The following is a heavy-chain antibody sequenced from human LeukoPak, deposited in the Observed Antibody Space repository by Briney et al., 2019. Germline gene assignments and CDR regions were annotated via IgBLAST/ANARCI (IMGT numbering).Heavy chain of an antibody. CDR3: AKDPMEVDSSGWYKGEYFQH. V-gene: IGHV3-30-3*01. CDR1: GFTFSSYA. CDR2: ISYDGSNK. Sequence: GRSLRLSCAASGFTFSSYAMHWVRQAPGKGLEWVAVISYDGSNKYYADSVKGRFTISRDNSKNTLYLQMNSLRAEDTAVYYCAKDPMEVDSSGWYKGEYFQHWGQGTLVTVSS. J-gene: IGHJ1*01. D-gene: IGHD6-19*01.